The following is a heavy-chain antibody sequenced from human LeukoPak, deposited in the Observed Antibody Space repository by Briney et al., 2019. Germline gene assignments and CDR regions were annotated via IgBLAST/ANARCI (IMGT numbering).Heavy chain of an antibody. J-gene: IGHJ5*02. Sequence: ASVKVSCKASGYTFTSYGISWVRQAPGQGLEWMGWISGYNGNTNYAQNLQGRVTMTTDTSTSTVYMELSSLRSEDTAVYYCATPAERFGEFDPWGQGTLVTVSS. CDR3: ATPAERFGEFDP. D-gene: IGHD3-10*01. CDR1: GYTFTSYG. V-gene: IGHV1-18*01. CDR2: ISGYNGNT.